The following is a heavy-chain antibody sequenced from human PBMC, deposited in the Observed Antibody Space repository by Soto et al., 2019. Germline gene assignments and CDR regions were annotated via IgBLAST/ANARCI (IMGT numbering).Heavy chain of an antibody. D-gene: IGHD3-22*01. CDR1: GCTFRDYH. CDR3: ARDGSGYYYGSFDY. CDR2: INPSRGTT. J-gene: IGHJ4*02. Sequence: VEVAREAYGCTFRDYHVHWVRQAPGQGLELIGIINPSRGTTSYTQRFQGRGTMTRDTSASTVYMELSSLRSEDTAMYYCARDGSGYYYGSFDYWGQGTLVTVSS. V-gene: IGHV1-46*01.